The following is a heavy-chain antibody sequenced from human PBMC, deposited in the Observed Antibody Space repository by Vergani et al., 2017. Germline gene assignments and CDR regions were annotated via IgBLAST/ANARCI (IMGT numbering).Heavy chain of an antibody. Sequence: EVQLVESGGGLVQPGGSLRLSCAASGFTSSSYWMSWVRQAPGKGQEWVGNIKQDGSEKYYVDSVKGRFTISRDNAKNSLYMPMNRMRADDTAVYYCAGASPRGSGSYSSWGQGTLVTVSS. CDR3: AGASPRGSGSYSS. V-gene: IGHV3-7*03. D-gene: IGHD3-10*01. CDR2: IKQDGSEK. J-gene: IGHJ5*02. CDR1: GFTSSSYW.